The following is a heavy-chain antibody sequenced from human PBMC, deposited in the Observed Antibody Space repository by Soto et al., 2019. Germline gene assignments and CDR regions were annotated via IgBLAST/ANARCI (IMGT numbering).Heavy chain of an antibody. D-gene: IGHD6-6*01. J-gene: IGHJ5*02. CDR3: ARERPDGARLDP. V-gene: IGHV4-30-4*01. CDR2: IYYSGST. Sequence: QVQLQESGPGLVKPSQTLSLTCTVSGGSISSGDYYWSWIRQPPGKGLEWIGYIYYSGSTYYNPSLKGRVTMSVDTSKSQFPLKLSSVTAADTAVYYCARERPDGARLDPWGQGTLVTVSS. CDR1: GGSISSGDYY.